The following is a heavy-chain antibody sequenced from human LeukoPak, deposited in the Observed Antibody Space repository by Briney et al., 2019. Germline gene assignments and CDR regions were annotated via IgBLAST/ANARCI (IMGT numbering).Heavy chain of an antibody. CDR3: AKDRTKFEQFFDY. CDR2: ISGSGGST. J-gene: IGHJ4*02. V-gene: IGHV3-23*01. Sequence: GGSLRLSCAASGFTFSSYAMSWVRLAPGKGLEWVSAISGSGGSTYYADSVKGRFTISRDNSKNTLYLQMNSLRAEDTAVYYCAKDRTKFEQFFDYWGQGTLVTVSS. CDR1: GFTFSSYA. D-gene: IGHD1-1*01.